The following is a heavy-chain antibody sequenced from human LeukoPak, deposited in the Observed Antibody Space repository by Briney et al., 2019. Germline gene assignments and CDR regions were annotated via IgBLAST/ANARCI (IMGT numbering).Heavy chain of an antibody. D-gene: IGHD2-15*01. Sequence: SETLSLTCTVSGGSISSYYWSWIRQPPGKGLEWIGYIHYSGSTNYNPSLKSRVTISVDTSKNQFSLKLSSVTAADTAVYYCARDGGPLGYCSGGSCYSDYWGQGTLVTVSS. CDR3: ARDGGPLGYCSGGSCYSDY. J-gene: IGHJ4*02. CDR1: GGSISSYY. CDR2: IHYSGST. V-gene: IGHV4-59*12.